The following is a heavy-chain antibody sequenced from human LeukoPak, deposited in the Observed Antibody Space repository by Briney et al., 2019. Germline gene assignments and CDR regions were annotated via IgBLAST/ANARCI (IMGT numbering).Heavy chain of an antibody. V-gene: IGHV3-48*01. CDR2: ISSSYSTI. D-gene: IGHD6-19*01. CDR3: AKGIAVAVFDY. J-gene: IGHJ4*02. Sequence: PGGSLRLSCAASGFTFSSYSMNWVRQAPGKGLEWVSYISSSYSTIYYEDSVKGRFTISRDNSKNTLYLQMNSLRAEDTAVYYCAKGIAVAVFDYWGQGTLVTVSS. CDR1: GFTFSSYS.